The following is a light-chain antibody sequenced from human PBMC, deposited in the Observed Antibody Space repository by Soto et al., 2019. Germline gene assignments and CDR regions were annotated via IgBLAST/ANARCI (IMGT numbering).Light chain of an antibody. CDR3: QQYGSSPIT. Sequence: EIVLTQSPATLSLSPGERATLSSRASQSVSSSLAWYQQKPGQAPRLLIYGASSRATGIPDRFSGSGSGTDFTLTISRLEPEDFAVYYCQQYGSSPITFGQGTRLQI. V-gene: IGKV3-20*01. CDR1: QSVSSS. CDR2: GAS. J-gene: IGKJ5*01.